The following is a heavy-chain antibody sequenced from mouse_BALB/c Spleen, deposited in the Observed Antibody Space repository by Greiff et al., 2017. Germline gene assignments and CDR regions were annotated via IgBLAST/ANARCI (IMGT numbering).Heavy chain of an antibody. CDR1: GFTFSSFG. CDR2: ISSGSSTI. Sequence: EVQLVESGGGLVQPGGSRKLSCAASGFTFSSFGMHWVRQAPEKGLEWVAYISSGSSTIYYADTVKGRFTISRDNPKNTLFLQMTSLRSEDTAMYYCASAGTVVATDYAMDYWGQGTSVTVSS. D-gene: IGHD1-1*01. V-gene: IGHV5-17*02. CDR3: ASAGTVVATDYAMDY. J-gene: IGHJ4*01.